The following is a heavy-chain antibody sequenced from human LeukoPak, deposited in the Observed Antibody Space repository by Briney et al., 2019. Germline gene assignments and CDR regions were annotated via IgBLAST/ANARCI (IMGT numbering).Heavy chain of an antibody. CDR2: IYPGDSHT. J-gene: IGHJ4*02. V-gene: IGHV5-51*01. CDR3: ARHAGDGYSTTNDY. D-gene: IGHD5-24*01. CDR1: GYSFTIYW. Sequence: GESLKFSCKGSGYSFTIYWIGWVRRMHGKGLEWMGIIYPGDSHTRYSPSFHGQVTISADKSISTAYLQWSSLKASDTAMYYCARHAGDGYSTTNDYWGQGTLVTVSS.